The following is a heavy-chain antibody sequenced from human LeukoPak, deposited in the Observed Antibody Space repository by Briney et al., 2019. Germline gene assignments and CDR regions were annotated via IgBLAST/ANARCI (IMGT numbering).Heavy chain of an antibody. CDR3: ARPYYYSSGSYPY. V-gene: IGHV3-7*01. J-gene: IGHJ4*02. Sequence: TGGSLRLSCAASGFTFNKYWMSWVRQAPGKGLECVATVNQDESEKDYVYSVKGRFTISRDNSKNSLYLQMNSRRAEDKAVYFCARPYYYSSGSYPYWGQGTLVPVSS. CDR2: VNQDESEK. D-gene: IGHD3-10*01. CDR1: GFTFNKYW.